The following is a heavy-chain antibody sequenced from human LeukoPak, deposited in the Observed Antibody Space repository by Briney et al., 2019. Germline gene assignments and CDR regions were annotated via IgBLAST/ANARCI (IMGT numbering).Heavy chain of an antibody. CDR2: INQDGGTK. D-gene: IGHD4-17*01. CDR1: GFTFSRLA. CDR3: ARRMTTVTNGFDF. Sequence: GGSLRLSCAASGFTFSRLAMTWVRQAPGKGLEWVANINQDGGTKYHVDSVKGRFTISRDNAKNSLYLQMNSLRAEDTAVYYCARRMTTVTNGFDFWGQGTLVTVSS. J-gene: IGHJ4*02. V-gene: IGHV3-7*01.